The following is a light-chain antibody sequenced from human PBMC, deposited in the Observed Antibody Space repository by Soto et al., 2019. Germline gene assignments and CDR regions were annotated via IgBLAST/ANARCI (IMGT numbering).Light chain of an antibody. V-gene: IGLV2-14*01. CDR3: SSYTSSSRV. J-gene: IGLJ2*01. Sequence: QSVLTQPASVSGSPGQSITISCTGTSGDVGGYNYVSWYQQHPGKAPKLMIYDVSNRPSGVSNRFSGSKSGNTASLTISGLQAEDEADYYCSSYTSSSRVFGGGTKVTVL. CDR1: SGDVGGYNY. CDR2: DVS.